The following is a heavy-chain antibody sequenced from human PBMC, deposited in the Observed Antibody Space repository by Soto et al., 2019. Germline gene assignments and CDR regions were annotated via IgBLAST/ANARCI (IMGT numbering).Heavy chain of an antibody. CDR3: AKARFDSRGTFFRVGFYDV. CDR1: GFPFSAYV. J-gene: IGHJ4*02. V-gene: IGHV3-23*01. CDR2: ISGSGDTA. Sequence: EVQLLESGGDLVQPGGSLRLSCASSGFPFSAYVMTWVRRAPGRGLEWISAISGSGDTAYYAESVQGRFTISRDNSRNTLYLTMNHLTVEDTAVYSCAKARFDSRGTFFRVGFYDVWGRGTLVTVST. D-gene: IGHD3-22*01.